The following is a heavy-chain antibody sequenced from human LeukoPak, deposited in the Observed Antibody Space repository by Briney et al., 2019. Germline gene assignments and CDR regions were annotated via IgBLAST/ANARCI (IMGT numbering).Heavy chain of an antibody. J-gene: IGHJ4*02. D-gene: IGHD2-8*01. Sequence: GGALRLSCSASGFNFRNFAISWVRQAPGKGLGWVSSIGGGDTHYADSVKGRFTISRDDSRSTEDLQMSSLRAEDTAVYYCAKDGQSFNSMYDYFDSWGQGTLVTVSS. CDR2: IGGGDT. CDR1: GFNFRNFA. CDR3: AKDGQSFNSMYDYFDS. V-gene: IGHV3-23*01.